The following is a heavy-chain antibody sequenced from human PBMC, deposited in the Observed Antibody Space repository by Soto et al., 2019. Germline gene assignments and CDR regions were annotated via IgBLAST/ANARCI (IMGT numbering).Heavy chain of an antibody. CDR1: GGSISSSSYY. J-gene: IGHJ4*02. V-gene: IGHV4-39*01. Sequence: PSETLSLTCTVSGGSISSSSYYWCWIRHPPGKGLEWIGSIYYSGSTYYNPSLKSRVTISVDTSKNQFSLKLSSVTAADTAVYYCARHHGNYCSSTSCYAFDYWGQGTLVTVSS. CDR3: ARHHGNYCSSTSCYAFDY. D-gene: IGHD2-2*01. CDR2: IYYSGST.